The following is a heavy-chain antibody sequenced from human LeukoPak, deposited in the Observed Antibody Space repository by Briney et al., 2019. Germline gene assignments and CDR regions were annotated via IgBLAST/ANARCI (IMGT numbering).Heavy chain of an antibody. Sequence: PGGSLRLSCAASGFTFSSYGMHWVRQAPGKGLEWVAVISYDGSNKYYADSVKGRFTISRDNSKNTLYPQMNSLRTEDTAMYYCARGNPGGLDPWGQGTLVTVSS. V-gene: IGHV3-30*03. CDR1: GFTFSSYG. CDR2: ISYDGSNK. CDR3: ARGNPGGLDP. D-gene: IGHD2/OR15-2a*01. J-gene: IGHJ5*02.